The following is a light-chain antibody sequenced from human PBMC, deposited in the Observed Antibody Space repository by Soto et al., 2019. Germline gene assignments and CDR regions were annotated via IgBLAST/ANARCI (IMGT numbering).Light chain of an antibody. J-gene: IGLJ1*01. CDR2: GVT. Sequence: QSVLTQPASVSGSPGLSITISCTGSGGDIGAYNYVSWYQQHPGKAPKLLIHGVTRRPSGVSSRFSASKSAYTASLTISGLQAEDEANYYCSSFTTSYFYVFGPGTKVTVL. CDR1: GGDIGAYNY. CDR3: SSFTTSYFYV. V-gene: IGLV2-14*01.